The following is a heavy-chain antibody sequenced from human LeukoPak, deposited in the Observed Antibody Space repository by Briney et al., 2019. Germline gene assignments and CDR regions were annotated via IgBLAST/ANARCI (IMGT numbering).Heavy chain of an antibody. CDR2: IYYSGST. Sequence: PSETLSLTCTVSGGSISSSRYYWGWIRQPPGKGLEWIGRIYYSGSTDYNPSLKSRVTIAVDTSKNQFSLKLTSVTAADTAVYYCARLTDYWGQGTLVIVSS. CDR3: ARLTDY. J-gene: IGHJ4*02. V-gene: IGHV4-39*01. CDR1: GGSISSSRYY.